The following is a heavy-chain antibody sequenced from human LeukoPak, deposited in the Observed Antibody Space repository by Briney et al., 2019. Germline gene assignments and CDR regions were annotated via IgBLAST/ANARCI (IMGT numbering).Heavy chain of an antibody. CDR3: ARSSWFGGRSEWRWFDP. Sequence: ASVNVSFKASGYTFSIYGISWVRQAPGQGLEWMGWISGYTGNTNYAQNLQGRVTMTTDTSTSTAYMELRSLRSDDTALYYCARSSWFGGRSEWRWFDPWGQGTLVTVSS. CDR1: GYTFSIYG. J-gene: IGHJ5*02. D-gene: IGHD3-10*01. CDR2: ISGYTGNT. V-gene: IGHV1-18*01.